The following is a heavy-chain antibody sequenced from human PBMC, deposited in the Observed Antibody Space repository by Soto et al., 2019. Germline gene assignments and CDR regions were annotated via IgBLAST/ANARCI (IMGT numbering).Heavy chain of an antibody. D-gene: IGHD2-2*01. CDR1: GGTFSSYA. CDR3: ARSIPAARPHAFDI. V-gene: IGHV1-69*13. J-gene: IGHJ3*02. Sequence: ASVKVSCKASGGTFSSYAISWVRQAPGQGLEWMGGIIPIFGTANYAQKFQGRVTITADESTSTAYMELSSLRSEDTAVYYCARSIPAARPHAFDIWGQGTMVTVSS. CDR2: IIPIFGTA.